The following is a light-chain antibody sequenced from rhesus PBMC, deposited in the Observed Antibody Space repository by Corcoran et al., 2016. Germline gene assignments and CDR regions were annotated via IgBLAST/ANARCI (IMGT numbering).Light chain of an antibody. J-gene: IGKJ3*01. Sequence: DIVLTQSPASLAVSPGQRATITCRASESVSFFGINLIHWYQQKPGQPPKLLIYQASNKDTGVPARFIGSVAGTDFTLTINPVEADDAADYYCLQSKNSPFTFGPGTKLDIK. CDR1: ESVSFFGINL. CDR2: QAS. V-gene: IGKV7-13*01. CDR3: LQSKNSPFT.